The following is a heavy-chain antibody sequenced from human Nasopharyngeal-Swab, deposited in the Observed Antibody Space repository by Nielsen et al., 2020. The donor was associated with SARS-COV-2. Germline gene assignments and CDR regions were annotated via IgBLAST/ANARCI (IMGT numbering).Heavy chain of an antibody. V-gene: IGHV4-34*01. CDR3: ARDMIGYCSSTSCYQYYYYYMDV. CDR2: INHSGST. Sequence: WIRQPPGKGLEWIGEINHSGSTNYNPSLKSRVTISVDTSKNQFSLKLSSVTAADTAVYYCARDMIGYCSSTSCYQYYYYYMDVWGKGTTVTVSS. J-gene: IGHJ6*03. D-gene: IGHD2-2*01.